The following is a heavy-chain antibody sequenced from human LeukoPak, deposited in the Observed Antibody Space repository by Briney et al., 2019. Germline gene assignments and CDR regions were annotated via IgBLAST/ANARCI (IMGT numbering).Heavy chain of an antibody. Sequence: RRMPGKGLEWMGIIYPGDSDTRYSPSFQGQVTISADKSISTAYLQWSSLKASDTAMYYCARLSSSWPMDVWGKGTTVTVSS. J-gene: IGHJ6*03. CDR2: IYPGDSDT. V-gene: IGHV5-51*01. D-gene: IGHD6-13*01. CDR3: ARLSSSWPMDV.